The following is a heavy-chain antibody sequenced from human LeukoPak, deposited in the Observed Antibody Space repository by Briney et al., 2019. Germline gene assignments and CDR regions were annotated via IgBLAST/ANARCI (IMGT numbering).Heavy chain of an antibody. CDR3: ARGTLYSGWSYYFDS. CDR2: IYYSGTT. V-gene: IGHV4-39*07. J-gene: IGHJ4*02. D-gene: IGHD6-19*01. CDR1: GGSISRYY. Sequence: SETLSLTCTVSGGSISRYYWGWVRQPPGKGLEWIGSIYYSGTTKYNPSLKSRVTISVDNSNNKFSLRLSSVTAADTALYYCARGTLYSGWSYYFDSWGQGTLVTVSS.